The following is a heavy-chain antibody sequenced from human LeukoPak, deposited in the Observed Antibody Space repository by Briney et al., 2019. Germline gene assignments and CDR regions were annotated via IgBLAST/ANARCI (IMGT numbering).Heavy chain of an antibody. J-gene: IGHJ4*02. V-gene: IGHV3-23*01. Sequence: PGGSLRLSCAASGFTFSSYAMSWVRQAPGKGLEWVSGISASGGATYSAESVGGRFIISRDNFKNTLYLQMNSLRVDDTAAYYCATISGSFEYLDYWGQGTLVTVSS. CDR1: GFTFSSYA. D-gene: IGHD1-26*01. CDR2: ISASGGAT. CDR3: ATISGSFEYLDY.